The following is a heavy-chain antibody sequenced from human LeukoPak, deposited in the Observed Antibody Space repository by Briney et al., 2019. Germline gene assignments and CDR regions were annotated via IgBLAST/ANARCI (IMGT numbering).Heavy chain of an antibody. CDR1: GFTFSSYA. Sequence: GGSLRLSCAASGFTFSSYAMSWVRQAPGKGLKWVSTINDNGDGTYYADSVKGRFTISRDNSENTLYVEMNSLRAEDTAIYYCAKSRSGSANWALRIFDNWGQGTLVSVSS. V-gene: IGHV3-23*01. D-gene: IGHD3-10*01. CDR2: INDNGDGT. J-gene: IGHJ4*02. CDR3: AKSRSGSANWALRIFDN.